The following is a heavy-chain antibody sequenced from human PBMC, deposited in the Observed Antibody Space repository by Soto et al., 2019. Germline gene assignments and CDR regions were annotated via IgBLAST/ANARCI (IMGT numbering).Heavy chain of an antibody. CDR3: ARIYCNGATCSAFDF. V-gene: IGHV4-59*01. J-gene: IGHJ4*02. CDR2: IYYSGST. D-gene: IGHD2-2*01. Sequence: SETLSLTCTCSRDSLSSYYWSLIRQPPGKGLEWIGYIYYSGSTNYNPSLKSRVTMSLDTSANQFSLKMTSMTAADAAVYYCARIYCNGATCSAFDFWGQGTLVTVSS. CDR1: RDSLSSYY.